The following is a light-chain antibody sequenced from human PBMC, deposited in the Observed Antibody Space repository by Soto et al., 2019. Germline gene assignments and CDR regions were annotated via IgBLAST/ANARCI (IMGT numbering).Light chain of an antibody. J-gene: IGKJ4*01. CDR1: QTVSRY. V-gene: IGKV3-11*01. CDR2: DAS. Sequence: VLTQSPATLSLSPGERATLSCRASQTVSRYLAWYQHKPGQAPRLLIHDASSRATGVPARFNGSGSGTDYTLPISKLEPEDFAIYYCQQRSTRPLSAFGGGTKVEI. CDR3: QQRSTRPLSA.